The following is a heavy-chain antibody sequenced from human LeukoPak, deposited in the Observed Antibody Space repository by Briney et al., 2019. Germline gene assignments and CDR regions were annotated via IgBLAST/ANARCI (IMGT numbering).Heavy chain of an antibody. Sequence: GGSLRLSCVVSGFTFTNDYMSWVRQAPGKGLEWVAFINRDGTETHYVDSVKGRFTISRDNAKNSLYLQMNSLRAEDTAVYYCARDHPEGYFDYWGQGTLVTVSS. CDR3: ARDHPEGYFDY. CDR1: GFTFTNDY. V-gene: IGHV3-7*01. J-gene: IGHJ4*02. CDR2: INRDGTET.